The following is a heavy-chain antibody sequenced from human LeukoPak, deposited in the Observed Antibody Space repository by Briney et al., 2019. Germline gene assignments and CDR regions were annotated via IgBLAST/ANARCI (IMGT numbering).Heavy chain of an antibody. J-gene: IGHJ1*01. D-gene: IGHD4-17*01. V-gene: IGHV1-8*01. Sequence: ASVKVSCKASGYTFTSYDINWVRQAPGQGFEWMGWINPDSGNAGHGQKFQGRLTMTRDASISTAYMELSSLRSEDTAFYYCTRGPYAYSQYWGQGTLVTVSS. CDR1: GYTFTSYD. CDR2: INPDSGNA. CDR3: TRGPYAYSQY.